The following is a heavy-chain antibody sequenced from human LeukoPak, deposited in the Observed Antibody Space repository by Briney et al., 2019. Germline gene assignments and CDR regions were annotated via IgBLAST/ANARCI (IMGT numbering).Heavy chain of an antibody. CDR3: ARAPREGPFDY. Sequence: ASVKVSCKASGYTFATFGISWLRQASGQGLEWLGWISVYNGDTHFAQRFQGRVTMTTDTSTSTVYMDLRSLTSDDTAVYYCARAPREGPFDYWGQGSLLTVSS. CDR2: ISVYNGDT. CDR1: GYTFATFG. D-gene: IGHD5-24*01. J-gene: IGHJ4*02. V-gene: IGHV1-18*01.